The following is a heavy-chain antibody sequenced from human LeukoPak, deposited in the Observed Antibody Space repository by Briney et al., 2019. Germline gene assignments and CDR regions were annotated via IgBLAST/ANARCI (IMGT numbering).Heavy chain of an antibody. V-gene: IGHV5-51*01. CDR2: IYPGDSDT. CDR3: ARRMATSTRRAFDI. J-gene: IGHJ3*02. Sequence: KISCKNTGHSFTEYWMSLERERRGIGMEKMGIIYPGDSDTRYSPSFRGQVTISADKSISTAYLQWSSLKASDTAMYYCARRMATSTRRAFDIWGQGTMVTVSS. CDR1: GHSFTEYW. D-gene: IGHD5-24*01.